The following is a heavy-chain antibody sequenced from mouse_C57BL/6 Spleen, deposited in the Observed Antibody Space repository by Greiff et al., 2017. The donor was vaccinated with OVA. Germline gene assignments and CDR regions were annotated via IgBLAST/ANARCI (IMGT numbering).Heavy chain of an antibody. D-gene: IGHD2-1*01. CDR2: INPSTGGT. CDR3: ARSLLSYAMDY. Sequence: EVQLVESGPELVKPGASVKISCKASGYSFTGYYMNWVKKSPEKSLEWIGEINPSTGGTTYNQKFKAKATLTVDKSSSTAYMQLKSLTSEDSADYYCARSLLSYAMDYWGQGTSVTVSS. V-gene: IGHV1-42*01. J-gene: IGHJ4*01. CDR1: GYSFTGYY.